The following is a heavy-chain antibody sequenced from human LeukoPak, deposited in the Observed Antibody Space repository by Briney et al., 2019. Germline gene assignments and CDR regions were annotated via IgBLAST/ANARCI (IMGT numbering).Heavy chain of an antibody. CDR3: ARYSSSWYGPGLDAFDI. Sequence: SETLSLTCTVSGGSISSYYWSWIRQPPGKGLEWIGYIYYSGSTNYNPSLKSRVTISVDTSKNQFSLKLSSVTAADTAVYYCARYSSSWYGPGLDAFDIWGQGTMVTVSS. CDR2: IYYSGST. V-gene: IGHV4-59*12. D-gene: IGHD6-13*01. J-gene: IGHJ3*02. CDR1: GGSISSYY.